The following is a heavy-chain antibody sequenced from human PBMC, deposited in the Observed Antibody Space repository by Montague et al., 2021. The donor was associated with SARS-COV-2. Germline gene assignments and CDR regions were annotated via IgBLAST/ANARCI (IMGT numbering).Heavy chain of an antibody. J-gene: IGHJ4*02. CDR2: MHDSAITHFAIGIT. Sequence: SETLSLTCTVSGGSISSDSYCWSWIRQPPGKGLDWIGYMHDSAITHFAIGITHYNSSLRTRVAISVDRTVNQFSLSLSSVSAADTSGYCCAARDGYKQTMDYWGQGTLVTVSS. V-gene: IGHV4-61*01. D-gene: IGHD5-24*01. CDR1: GGSISSDSYC. CDR3: AARDGYKQTMDY.